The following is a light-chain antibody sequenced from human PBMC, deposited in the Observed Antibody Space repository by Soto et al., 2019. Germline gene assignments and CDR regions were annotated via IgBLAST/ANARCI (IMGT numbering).Light chain of an antibody. V-gene: IGKV1-5*01. CDR2: DAS. CDR3: QKYSCYSLVP. CDR1: QSISGW. J-gene: IGKJ3*01. Sequence: EIQMTQSPSTLSASVGDRVTITCRASQSISGWLAWYQQRPGKAPKLLIYDASSLESGVPSRFSGSGSGTELTLTIGGLQPDDFATYYCQKYSCYSLVPFASGTKVDIX.